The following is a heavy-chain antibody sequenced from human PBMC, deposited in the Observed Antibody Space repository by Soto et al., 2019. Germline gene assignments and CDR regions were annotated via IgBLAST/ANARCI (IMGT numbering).Heavy chain of an antibody. CDR3: AKDPLDLRAAVTRWFDP. J-gene: IGHJ5*02. D-gene: IGHD6-13*01. CDR2: ISGGGGSK. V-gene: IGHV3-23*01. CDR1: GLTFDNYV. Sequence: PGGSLRLSCAASGLTFDNYVMSWVRQAPQMGLEWISAISGGGGSKYYADSVKGRFTISRDNSKNTLYLQMNSLRAEDTAVYYCAKDPLDLRAAVTRWFDPWGQGTQVTVSS.